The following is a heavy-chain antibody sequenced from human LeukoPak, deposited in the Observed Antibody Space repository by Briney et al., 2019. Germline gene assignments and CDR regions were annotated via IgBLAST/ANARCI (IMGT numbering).Heavy chain of an antibody. CDR1: GFTFSSYA. CDR3: ARAPWYDSSGYYDY. J-gene: IGHJ4*02. Sequence: GGSLRLSCAASGFTFSSYAMHGVRQAPGKGLEWVAVISYDGSNKYYADSVKGRFTISRDNSKNTLYLQMNSLRAEDTAVYYCARAPWYDSSGYYDYWGQGTLVTVSS. D-gene: IGHD3-22*01. CDR2: ISYDGSNK. V-gene: IGHV3-30-3*01.